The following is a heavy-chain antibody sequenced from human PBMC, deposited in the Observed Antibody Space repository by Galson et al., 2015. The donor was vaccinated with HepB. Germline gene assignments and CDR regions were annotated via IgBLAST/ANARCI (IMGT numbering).Heavy chain of an antibody. J-gene: IGHJ3*01. CDR3: AKGDGDYPESFDF. Sequence: SVKVSCKASGCSFTSYDIHWVRQVTGQGLEWMGWMSPKSGDTGYAQKFQGRVTMSRDTSMRTAFMEMRSLTTEDTAVYYCAKGDGDYPESFDFWGQGTMVIVSS. CDR2: MSPKSGDT. D-gene: IGHD4-17*01. V-gene: IGHV1-8*01. CDR1: GCSFTSYD.